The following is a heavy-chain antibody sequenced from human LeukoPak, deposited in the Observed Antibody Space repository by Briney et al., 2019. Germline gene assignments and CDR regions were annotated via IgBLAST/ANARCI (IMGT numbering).Heavy chain of an antibody. CDR1: GYSIGRSYY. CDR2: IYYSGSS. D-gene: IGHD3-10*01. CDR3: ARVPSGDFGMDV. Sequence: SETLSLTCTVSGYSIGRSYYWGWIRQPPGKGLEWIGSIYYSGSSYYNPSLKSRVTISLDTSRNQFFLRLTSVTAADTAVYYCARVPSGDFGMDVWGQGTTVTVSS. J-gene: IGHJ6*02. V-gene: IGHV4-38-2*02.